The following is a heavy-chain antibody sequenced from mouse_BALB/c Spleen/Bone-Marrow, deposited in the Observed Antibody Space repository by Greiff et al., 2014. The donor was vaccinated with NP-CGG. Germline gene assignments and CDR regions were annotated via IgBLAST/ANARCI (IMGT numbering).Heavy chain of an antibody. CDR2: IHPSGSET. J-gene: IGHJ2*01. V-gene: IGHV1S82*01. CDR3: ARRERTGMNY. Sequence: VKLLESGAELVRPGASVKLSCKASGYSFTSYWMNWVKQRPGQGLEWIGMIHPSGSETRLNQKFKDKATLTVDKSSSTAYMQLSSQTSEDSAVYYGARRERTGMNYWGQGTTLTVSS. CDR1: GYSFTSYW. D-gene: IGHD4-1*01.